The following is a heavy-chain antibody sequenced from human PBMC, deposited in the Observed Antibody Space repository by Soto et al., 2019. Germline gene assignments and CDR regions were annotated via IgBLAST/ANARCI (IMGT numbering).Heavy chain of an antibody. Sequence: PGGSLRLSCEASGFTVSDNYMTWVRQAPGKGLEWVSLIYSDVYSAGTTYYADSVKGRFTIFRDNSKNTLYLQMNSLRVEDTAVYYCARKPPAAIQGWTYGMDVWGQGTTVTVSS. J-gene: IGHJ6*02. V-gene: IGHV3-53*01. CDR3: ARKPPAAIQGWTYGMDV. CDR2: IYSDVYSAGTT. D-gene: IGHD2-2*01. CDR1: GFTVSDNY.